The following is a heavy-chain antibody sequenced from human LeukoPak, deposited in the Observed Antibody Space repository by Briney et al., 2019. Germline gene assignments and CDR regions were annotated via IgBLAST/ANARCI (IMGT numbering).Heavy chain of an antibody. CDR3: ARDIAARRFDY. D-gene: IGHD6-6*01. CDR1: GFTFSNYG. V-gene: IGHV3-33*08. Sequence: GGSLRLSCIASGFTFSNYGMRWVRQAPGKGLEWVAVIWYDGSNEYYADSVKGRLTISRDNSKNTLYLQMNSLRVEDTAVYYCARDIAARRFDYWGQGTLVTVSS. J-gene: IGHJ4*02. CDR2: IWYDGSNE.